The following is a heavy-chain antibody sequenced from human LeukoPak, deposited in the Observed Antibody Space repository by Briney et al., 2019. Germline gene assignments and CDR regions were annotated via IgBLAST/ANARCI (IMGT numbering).Heavy chain of an antibody. D-gene: IGHD3-22*01. V-gene: IGHV1-69*05. Sequence: SVKVSCKASGGTFSSYAISWVRQAPGQGLEWMGRIIPIFGTANYAQKFQGRVTITTDESTSTAYMELSSLRSEDTAVYYCARDVKPLAYYDSSGYYVWGQETLVTVSS. CDR3: ARDVKPLAYYDSSGYYV. J-gene: IGHJ4*02. CDR1: GGTFSSYA. CDR2: IIPIFGTA.